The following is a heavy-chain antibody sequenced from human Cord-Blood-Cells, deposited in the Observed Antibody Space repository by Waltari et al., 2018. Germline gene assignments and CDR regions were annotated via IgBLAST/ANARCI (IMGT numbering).Heavy chain of an antibody. Sequence: EVQLVESGGGLVKPGGSLRLSCAASGFTFSSYSMNWVRQAPGKGLEWVSSISSSSSYIDYADSVKGRFTISRDNAKNSLYLQMNSLRAEDTAVYYCARDKGGLRYFDLWGRGTLVTVSS. CDR2: ISSSSSYI. J-gene: IGHJ2*01. CDR1: GFTFSSYS. V-gene: IGHV3-21*01. CDR3: ARDKGGLRYFDL. D-gene: IGHD2-15*01.